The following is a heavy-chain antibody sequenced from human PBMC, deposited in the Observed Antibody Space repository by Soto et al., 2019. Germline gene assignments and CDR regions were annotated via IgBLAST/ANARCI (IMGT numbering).Heavy chain of an antibody. D-gene: IGHD3-22*01. CDR3: AIDQSSASGFDY. Sequence: QVQLVQSGAEVKKSGASVKVSCKASNYTFTTYGINWVRQAPGQGLEWMGWIDTYSGNTNYAQKLQGRVTMTTEKSTTTAYMEVRSLRSDDTAVYYCAIDQSSASGFDYWGQGTLVTVSS. CDR2: IDTYSGNT. CDR1: NYTFTTYG. J-gene: IGHJ4*02. V-gene: IGHV1-18*01.